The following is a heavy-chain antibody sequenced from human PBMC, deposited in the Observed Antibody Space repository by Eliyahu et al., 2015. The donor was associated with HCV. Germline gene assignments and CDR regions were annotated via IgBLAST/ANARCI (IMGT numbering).Heavy chain of an antibody. CDR2: ISFDGSNK. V-gene: IGHV3-30*18. CDR3: AKAAAGNYWYFDL. J-gene: IGHJ2*01. Sequence: RLXCAXSGFXFSSYGMXWVRQAPGKGLEWVAVISFDGSNKYCADSVKGRFTISRDISKNTLYLQMNSLRADDTAVYYCAKAAAGNYWYFDLWGRGTLVTVSS. CDR1: GFXFSSYG. D-gene: IGHD6-13*01.